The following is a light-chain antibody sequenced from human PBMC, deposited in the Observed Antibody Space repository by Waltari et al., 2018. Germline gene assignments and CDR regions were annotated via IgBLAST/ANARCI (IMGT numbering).Light chain of an antibody. CDR2: GTS. V-gene: IGKV3-20*01. CDR1: QSVGRS. J-gene: IGKJ1*01. CDR3: QHYVSLPVT. Sequence: EILLTQSPGTLSLSPGERATLSCRDSQSVGRSLAWYQQKPGQPPRLLIYGTSNRATGIPDRFSGGGSGTDFSLTISRLEPEDFAVYYCQHYVSLPVTFGQGTKVEIK.